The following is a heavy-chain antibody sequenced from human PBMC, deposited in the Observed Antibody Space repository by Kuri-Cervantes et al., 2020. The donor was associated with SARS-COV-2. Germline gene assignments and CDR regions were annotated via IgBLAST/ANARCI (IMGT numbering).Heavy chain of an antibody. Sequence: LSLTCAASGFTVSSNYMSWVRQAPGKGLEGVSVIYSGGSTYYADSVKGRFTISRDNSKNTLYLQMNSLRAEDTAVYYCAKTTMVQGVIISGWIDYWGQGTLVTVSS. CDR1: GFTVSSNY. D-gene: IGHD3-10*01. J-gene: IGHJ4*02. CDR3: AKTTMVQGVIISGWIDY. CDR2: IYSGGST. V-gene: IGHV3-53*01.